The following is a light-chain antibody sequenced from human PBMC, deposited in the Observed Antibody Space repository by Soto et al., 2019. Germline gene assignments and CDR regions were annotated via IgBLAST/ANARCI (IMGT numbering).Light chain of an antibody. J-gene: IGLJ3*02. V-gene: IGLV1-44*01. CDR3: SSYKFSTTLRV. CDR2: SNN. CDR1: SSNIGSNT. Sequence: QSVLTQPPSASGTPGQRVTISCSGSSSNIGSNTVNWYQQLPGTAPKLLIYSNNQRPSGVPDRFSGSKSGTSASLAISGLQSEDEADYYCSSYKFSTTLRVFGGGTKLTVL.